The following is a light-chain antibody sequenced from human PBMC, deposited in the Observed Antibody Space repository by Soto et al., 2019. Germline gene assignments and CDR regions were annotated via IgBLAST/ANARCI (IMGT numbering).Light chain of an antibody. CDR2: GAS. V-gene: IGKV3-15*01. CDR3: QQYNNWPPWT. J-gene: IGKJ1*01. Sequence: IVMTQSPATLSMSPGDRATLSCRASQSLATNMAWYQQKPGQAPRLLIYGASIRATGVPARFTGSGSGTEFTLTINSLQSEDFAVYYCQQYNNWPPWTFGQGTKVDIK. CDR1: QSLATN.